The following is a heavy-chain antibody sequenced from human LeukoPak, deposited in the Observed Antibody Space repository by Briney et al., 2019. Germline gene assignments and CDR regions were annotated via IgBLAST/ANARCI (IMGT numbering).Heavy chain of an antibody. Sequence: GESLRLSCAASGFTVSNNYMTWVRQAPGKGLEWVSLIYSGGTTFYTDSVKGRFTISRDSSKNTLYLQMNNLKAEDTAVYYCTTSPAVASWGQGALVTVSP. CDR1: GFTVSNNY. J-gene: IGHJ5*02. CDR3: TTSPAVAS. V-gene: IGHV3-53*01. CDR2: IYSGGTT. D-gene: IGHD4-23*01.